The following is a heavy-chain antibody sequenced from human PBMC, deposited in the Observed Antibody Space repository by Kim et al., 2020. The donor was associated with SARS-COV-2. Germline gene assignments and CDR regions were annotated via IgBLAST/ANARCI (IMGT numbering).Heavy chain of an antibody. CDR2: IYYSGST. V-gene: IGHV4-39*01. D-gene: IGHD1-26*01. CDR1: GGSISSSSYY. Sequence: SETLSLTCTVSGGSISSSSYYWGWIRQPPGKGLEWIGSIYYSGSTYYNPSLKSRVTISVDTSKNQFSLKLSSVTAADTAVYYCFGSGSHSGVVADYWGQGTLVTVSS. J-gene: IGHJ4*02. CDR3: FGSGSHSGVVADY.